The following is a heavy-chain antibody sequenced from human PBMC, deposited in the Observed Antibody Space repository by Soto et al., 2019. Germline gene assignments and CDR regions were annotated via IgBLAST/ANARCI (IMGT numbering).Heavy chain of an antibody. V-gene: IGHV1-8*01. Sequence: ASVKVSCKASGYTFTSYDINWVRQATGQGLEWMGWMNPNSGNTGYAQKFQGRVTMTRNTSISTAYMELSSLRSEDTAVYYCARSLTDYYDSSGYADAFDIWGQGTMVT. CDR3: ARSLTDYYDSSGYADAFDI. CDR2: MNPNSGNT. D-gene: IGHD3-22*01. J-gene: IGHJ3*02. CDR1: GYTFTSYD.